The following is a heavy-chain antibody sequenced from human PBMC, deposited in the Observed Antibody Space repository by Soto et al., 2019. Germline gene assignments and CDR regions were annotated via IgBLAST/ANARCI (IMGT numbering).Heavy chain of an antibody. V-gene: IGHV1-46*01. CDR3: ARERRASYSSSGGYYYGMDV. CDR2: INPSGGST. CDR1: GGTFSSYT. J-gene: IGHJ6*02. D-gene: IGHD6-6*01. Sequence: ASVKVSYKASGGTFSSYTISWVRQAPGQGLEWMGIINPSGGSTSYAQKFQGRVTMTRDTSTSTVYMELSSLRSEDTAVYYCARERRASYSSSGGYYYGMDVWGQGTTVTVSS.